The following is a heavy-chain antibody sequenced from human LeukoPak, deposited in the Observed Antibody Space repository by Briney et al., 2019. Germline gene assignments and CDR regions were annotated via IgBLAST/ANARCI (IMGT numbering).Heavy chain of an antibody. V-gene: IGHV3-23*01. Sequence: GGSLRLSCGASGFTFSSYAMGWVRHTPEKGLEWVSAIGASGAGTYYADSVKGRFTISRDNSKNTLYLQMDSLRAEDSAIYYCAKDHYYDSSGYLVPLDSWGQGTLVTVSS. CDR2: IGASGAGT. D-gene: IGHD3-22*01. CDR1: GFTFSSYA. J-gene: IGHJ4*02. CDR3: AKDHYYDSSGYLVPLDS.